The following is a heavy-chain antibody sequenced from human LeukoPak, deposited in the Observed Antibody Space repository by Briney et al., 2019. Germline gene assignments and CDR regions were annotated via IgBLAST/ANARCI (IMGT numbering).Heavy chain of an antibody. D-gene: IGHD6-13*01. CDR1: GGTIDDYG. J-gene: IGHJ4*02. V-gene: IGHV3-20*04. Sequence: GGSLRLSCAASGGTIDDYGMSWVRQAPGKGLEWVSGINWAGTNTYYAESVKGRFTISRASAENSLYLQLNSLRDDATAFYYCVRALSSNWYTFDYWGQGTLVTVSS. CDR3: VRALSSNWYTFDY. CDR2: INWAGTNT.